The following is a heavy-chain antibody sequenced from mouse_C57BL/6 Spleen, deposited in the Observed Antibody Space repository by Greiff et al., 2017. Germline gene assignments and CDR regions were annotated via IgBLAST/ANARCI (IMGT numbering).Heavy chain of an antibody. CDR3: ARGPSTVVAPYFDV. V-gene: IGHV1-66*01. CDR2: IYPGSGNT. Sequence: VQLQQSGPELVKPGASVKISCKASGYSFTSYYIHWVKQRPGQGLEWIGWIYPGSGNTKYNEKFKGKATLTADTSSSTAYMQLSSLTSEDSAVYYCARGPSTVVAPYFDVWGTGTTVTVSS. J-gene: IGHJ1*03. D-gene: IGHD1-1*01. CDR1: GYSFTSYY.